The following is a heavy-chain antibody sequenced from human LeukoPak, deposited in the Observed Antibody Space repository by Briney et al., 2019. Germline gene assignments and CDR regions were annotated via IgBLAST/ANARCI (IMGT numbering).Heavy chain of an antibody. V-gene: IGHV2-5*08. CDR2: IYWDDDK. CDR3: AHSPVDILTGYGYYFDY. CDR1: GGSISSYYW. D-gene: IGHD3-9*01. J-gene: IGHJ4*02. Sequence: TLSLTCTVSGGSISSYYWSWIRQPPGKALEWLALIYWDDDKRYSPSLKSRLTITKDTSKNQVVLTMTNMDPVDTATYYCAHSPVDILTGYGYYFDYWGQGTLVTVSS.